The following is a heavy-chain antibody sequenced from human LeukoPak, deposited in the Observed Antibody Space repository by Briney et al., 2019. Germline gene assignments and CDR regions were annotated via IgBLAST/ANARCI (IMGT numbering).Heavy chain of an antibody. V-gene: IGHV1-46*01. CDR2: INPSGGST. Sequence: ASVKVSCKASGYTFTSYYMHWVRQAPGQGLEWMGIINPSGGSTSYAQKFQGRVTMTRDTSTSTVYWELSSPRSEDTAVYYCARDRSSQLGYCSSTSCYVSGWFDPWGQGTLVTVSS. J-gene: IGHJ5*02. D-gene: IGHD2-2*01. CDR1: GYTFTSYY. CDR3: ARDRSSQLGYCSSTSCYVSGWFDP.